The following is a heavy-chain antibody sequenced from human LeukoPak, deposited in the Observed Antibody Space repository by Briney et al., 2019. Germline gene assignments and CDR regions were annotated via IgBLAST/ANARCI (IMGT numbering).Heavy chain of an antibody. Sequence: PSETLSLTCTISDGSISSYYWNWIRQSPGKRLEWIGHIHYSGSTHYNPSLQSRVSISIDTSKNHFSLSLRSVTAVDTAVYYCARWSHFDTSGYFVVDYWGQGTLVTVSS. CDR2: IHYSGST. J-gene: IGHJ4*02. D-gene: IGHD3-22*01. V-gene: IGHV4-59*01. CDR3: ARWSHFDTSGYFVVDY. CDR1: DGSISSYY.